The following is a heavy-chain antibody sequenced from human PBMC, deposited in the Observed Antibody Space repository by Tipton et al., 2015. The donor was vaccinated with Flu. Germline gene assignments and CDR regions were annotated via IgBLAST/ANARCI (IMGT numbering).Heavy chain of an antibody. Sequence: TLSLTCSVSGDSLDNRYYWGWIRQHPGKGLEWIGCIYYSGSTYYNPSLESRVTISIDTSKNQFSLKLNSVTAADTAVYYCARDQGFGDGLTYDYYAMGVWGQGTTVTVSS. CDR1: GDSLDNRYY. D-gene: IGHD3-10*01. J-gene: IGHJ6*02. CDR3: ARDQGFGDGLTYDYYAMGV. CDR2: IYYSGST. V-gene: IGHV4-31*03.